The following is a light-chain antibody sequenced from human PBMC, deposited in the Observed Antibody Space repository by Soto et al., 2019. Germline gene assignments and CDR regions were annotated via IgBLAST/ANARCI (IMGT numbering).Light chain of an antibody. Sequence: EIVLAQSPGTLSLYPGERATLSCRASQRFSNTYLAWYQQKPGQAPRLLIYGVSSRATGIPDRFSGSGSGTDFTLTISRLEPEDFAVYYCQQYSSSPVTFGGGTKVEI. CDR3: QQYSSSPVT. J-gene: IGKJ4*01. CDR1: QRFSNTY. CDR2: GVS. V-gene: IGKV3-20*01.